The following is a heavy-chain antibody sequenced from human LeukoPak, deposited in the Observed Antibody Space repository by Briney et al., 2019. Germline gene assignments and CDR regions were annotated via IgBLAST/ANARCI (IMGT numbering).Heavy chain of an antibody. V-gene: IGHV4-31*03. J-gene: IGHJ4*02. CDR3: ARSRLGWRISGWYGSFDY. Sequence: PSETLSLTCTVSGGSISSGGYYWSWIRQHPGKGLEWIGYIYYSGSTYYNPSLKSRVTISVDTSKNQFSLKLSSVTAADTAVYYCARSRLGWRISGWYGSFDYWGQGTLVTVSS. CDR1: GGSISSGGYY. CDR2: IYYSGST. D-gene: IGHD6-19*01.